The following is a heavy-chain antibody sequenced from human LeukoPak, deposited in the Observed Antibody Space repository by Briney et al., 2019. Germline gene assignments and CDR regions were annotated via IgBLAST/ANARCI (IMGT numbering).Heavy chain of an antibody. Sequence: GGSLRLSCAASGFTFSSSAMHWVRQAPGKGLEWVTVISNDESNKYYADSVKGRFTISRDNSKNMLYLRMNSLRTEDTAVYYCAKVGSGNDYYWGQGTLVTVSS. J-gene: IGHJ4*02. CDR2: ISNDESNK. CDR3: AKVGSGNDYY. V-gene: IGHV3-30*18. D-gene: IGHD5-12*01. CDR1: GFTFSSSA.